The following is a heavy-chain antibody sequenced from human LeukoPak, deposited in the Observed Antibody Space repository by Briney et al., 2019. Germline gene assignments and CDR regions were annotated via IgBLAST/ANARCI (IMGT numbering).Heavy chain of an antibody. V-gene: IGHV1-69*04. J-gene: IGHJ4*02. D-gene: IGHD2-15*01. CDR1: GGTFSSYA. CDR3: ARVYCSGGSCYLDY. CDR2: IIPILGIA. Sequence: GASVKVPCKASGGTFSSYAISWVRQAPGQGLEWMGRIIPILGIANYAQKFQGRVTITADKSTSTAYMELSSLRSEDTAVYYCARVYCSGGSCYLDYWGQGTLVTVSS.